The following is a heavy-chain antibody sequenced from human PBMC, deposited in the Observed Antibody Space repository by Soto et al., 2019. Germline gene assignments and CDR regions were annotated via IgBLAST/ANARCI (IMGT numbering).Heavy chain of an antibody. CDR2: ISSSGSTI. CDR1: GFTFSSYE. V-gene: IGHV3-48*03. Sequence: GSLRLSCAASGFTFSSYEMNWVRQAPGKGLEWVSYISSSGSTIYYADSVKGRFTISRDNAKNSLYLQMNSLRAEDTAVYYCARDLWAVARYYYYGMDVWGQGTTVTVSS. J-gene: IGHJ6*02. D-gene: IGHD6-19*01. CDR3: ARDLWAVARYYYYGMDV.